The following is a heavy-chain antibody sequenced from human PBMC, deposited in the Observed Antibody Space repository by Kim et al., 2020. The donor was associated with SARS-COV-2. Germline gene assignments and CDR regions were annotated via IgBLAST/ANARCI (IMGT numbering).Heavy chain of an antibody. CDR3: ARGGYCSGGSCPGYY. CDR1: GYTFTGYY. V-gene: IGHV1-2*02. J-gene: IGHJ4*02. Sequence: ASVKVSCKASGYTFTGYYMHWVRQAPGQGLEWMGWINPNSGGTNYAQKFQGRVTMTRDTSISTAYMELSRLRSDDTAVYYCARGGYCSGGSCPGYYWGQGTLVTVSS. D-gene: IGHD2-15*01. CDR2: INPNSGGT.